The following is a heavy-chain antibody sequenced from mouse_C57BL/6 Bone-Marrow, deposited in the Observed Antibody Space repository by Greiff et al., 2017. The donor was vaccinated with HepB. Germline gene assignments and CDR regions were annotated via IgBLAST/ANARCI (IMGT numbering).Heavy chain of an antibody. CDR2: INPSSGYT. D-gene: IGHD4-1*01. CDR1: GYTFTSYT. J-gene: IGHJ3*01. V-gene: IGHV1-4*01. Sequence: QVQLQQSGAELARPGASVKMSCKASGYTFTSYTMHWVKQRPGQGLEWIEYINPSSGYTKYNQKFKDKATLTADKSSSTAYMQLSNLTSEDSAVYDCARSPNWSWFAYWGQGTLVTVSA. CDR3: ARSPNWSWFAY.